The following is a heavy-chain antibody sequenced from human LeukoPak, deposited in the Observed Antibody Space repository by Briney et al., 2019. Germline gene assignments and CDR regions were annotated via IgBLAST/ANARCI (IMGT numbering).Heavy chain of an antibody. CDR1: GYTFTSYY. D-gene: IGHD3-22*01. CDR3: AREVNTGYYFDY. Sequence: GASVKVSCKASGYTFTSYYMHWVRQAPGQGLEWVGIITPSGGSTSYAQKFQGRVTMTRDTSTSTVYMELSSLRSEDTALYYCAREVNTGYYFDYWGQGALVTVSS. V-gene: IGHV1-46*01. J-gene: IGHJ4*02. CDR2: ITPSGGST.